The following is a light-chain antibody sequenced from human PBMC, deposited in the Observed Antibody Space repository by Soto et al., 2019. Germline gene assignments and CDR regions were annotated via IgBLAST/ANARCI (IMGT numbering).Light chain of an antibody. V-gene: IGLV3-21*02. CDR2: DDS. CDR1: NIGSES. CDR3: QVWDSSSDRHVV. Sequence: SYELTQPPSVSVAPGQTARITCGGNNIGSESVHWYQQKPGQAPVLVVYDDSDRPSGIPERFSGSNSGNTATLTISRVEAGDEADYYCQVWDSSSDRHVVFGGGTKLTVL. J-gene: IGLJ2*01.